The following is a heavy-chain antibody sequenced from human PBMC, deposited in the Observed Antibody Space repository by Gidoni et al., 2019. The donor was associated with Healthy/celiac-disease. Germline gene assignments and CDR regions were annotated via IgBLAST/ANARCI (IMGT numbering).Heavy chain of an antibody. V-gene: IGHV3-13*01. Sequence: EVQLVESGGGLVQPGGSLRLSCAASGFTFSSYDMHWVRQVTGKGLEWVSAIDTVGDTYYPGSVKGRFTISRENAKNSFYLQMNSLRAGDTAVYYCAREATHCTNGICQLDYWGQGTLVTVSS. J-gene: IGHJ4*02. CDR3: AREATHCTNGICQLDY. D-gene: IGHD2-8*01. CDR1: GFTFSSYD. CDR2: IDTVGDT.